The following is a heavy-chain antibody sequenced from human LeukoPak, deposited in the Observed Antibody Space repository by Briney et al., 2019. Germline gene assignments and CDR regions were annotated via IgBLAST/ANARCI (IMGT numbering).Heavy chain of an antibody. Sequence: SVNVSCKASGYTFTGYYVHWLRQAPGQGLEWMGWINPNSGGTNYAQKFRGRITMTRDTSINTAYMELSTLVSDDVAKYYCARGAPGGSFLGCWGQGTLVTVSS. V-gene: IGHV1-2*02. D-gene: IGHD1-26*01. CDR1: GYTFTGYY. CDR2: INPNSGGT. CDR3: ARGAPGGSFLGC. J-gene: IGHJ4*02.